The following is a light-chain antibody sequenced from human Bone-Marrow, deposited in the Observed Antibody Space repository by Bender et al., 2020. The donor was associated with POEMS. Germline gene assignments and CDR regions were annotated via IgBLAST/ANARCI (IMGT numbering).Light chain of an antibody. J-gene: IGLJ1*01. CDR1: ISDVGGYYY. CDR3: FSYAYSGSFFYV. V-gene: IGLV2-23*02. Sequence: QSDLTQPASVSGPPGQSITISCTGTISDVGGYYYVSWYQVHPGEGPKLIIYDVSTRPSGVSSRFSGSKSGATASLRFSGLRAEDEADYSFFSYAYSGSFFYVFGTETKITVL. CDR2: DVS.